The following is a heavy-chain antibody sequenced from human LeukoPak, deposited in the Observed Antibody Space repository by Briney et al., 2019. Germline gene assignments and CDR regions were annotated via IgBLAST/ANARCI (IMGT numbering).Heavy chain of an antibody. CDR2: ISSRSSYL. J-gene: IGHJ4*02. V-gene: IGHV3-21*01. CDR1: LLALSRYI. Sequence: GWSLSPSRAASLLALSRYIINWVRQAPGKGLGGVSSISSRSSYLYKAPPVKGRSTIPKNNPNNTLSLQINSLRAEPPPVYYFPRDTVSGQHGGYIVWGKGTRVTVSS. CDR3: PRDTVSGQHGGYIV. D-gene: IGHD3-22*01.